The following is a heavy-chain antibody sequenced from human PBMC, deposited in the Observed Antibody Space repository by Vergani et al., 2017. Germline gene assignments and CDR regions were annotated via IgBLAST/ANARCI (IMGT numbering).Heavy chain of an antibody. CDR1: GFTFSSYG. Sequence: QVQLVESGGGVVQPGRSLRLSCAASGFTFSSYGMHWVRQAPGTGLEWVAVISYDGSNKYYADSVKGRFTISRDNSKNTLYLQMNSLRAEDTAVYYCARVSRPYWGQGTLVTVSS. J-gene: IGHJ4*02. V-gene: IGHV3-30*03. CDR3: ARVSRPY. CDR2: ISYDGSNK.